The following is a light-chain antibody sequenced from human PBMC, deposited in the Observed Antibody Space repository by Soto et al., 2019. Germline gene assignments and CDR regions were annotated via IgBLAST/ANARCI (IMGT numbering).Light chain of an antibody. Sequence: EIVLTQSPATLSLSPGERATLSYRASESISSYLAWYQQRPGQAPSLLIYDAYNRATAIPARFSGSGSGTDFSITIDTLEPEDFAVYYCQQRSKWPLTFGGGTKVEI. V-gene: IGKV3-11*01. J-gene: IGKJ4*02. CDR1: ESISSY. CDR3: QQRSKWPLT. CDR2: DAY.